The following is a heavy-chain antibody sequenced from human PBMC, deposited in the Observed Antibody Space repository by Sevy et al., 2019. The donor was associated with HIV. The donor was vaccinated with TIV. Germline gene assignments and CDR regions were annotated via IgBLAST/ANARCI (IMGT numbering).Heavy chain of an antibody. CDR3: TTGSGSYAGARGVTPDY. V-gene: IGHV3-15*01. CDR1: GFTFSNAW. Sequence: GGSLRLSCAASGFTFSNAWMSWVRQAPGMGLEWVGRIKSKTDGGTTDYAAPVKGRFTISRDDSKNTLYLQMNSLKTEDTAVYYCTTGSGSYAGARGVTPDYWGQGTLVPLSS. CDR2: IKSKTDGGTT. J-gene: IGHJ4*02. D-gene: IGHD1-26*01.